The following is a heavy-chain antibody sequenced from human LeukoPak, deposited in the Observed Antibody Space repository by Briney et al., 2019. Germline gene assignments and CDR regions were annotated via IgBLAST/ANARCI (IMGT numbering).Heavy chain of an antibody. CDR3: AREFWNYRSGNLQAFHI. D-gene: IGHD3-10*01. V-gene: IGHV4-61*02. J-gene: IGHJ3*02. Sequence: SQTLSLTCTVSGGSISSGSYYWSWIRQPAGKGLEWVGRIYTSGSTNYNPSLKTRVTISVDTSKNQFSLRLNSVTAADTAVYYCAREFWNYRSGNLQAFHIWGQGTMVTVSS. CDR1: GGSISSGSYY. CDR2: IYTSGST.